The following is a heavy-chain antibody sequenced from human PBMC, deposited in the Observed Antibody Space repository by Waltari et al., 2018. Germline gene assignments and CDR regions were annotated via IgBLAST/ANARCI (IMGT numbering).Heavy chain of an antibody. V-gene: IGHV3-30-3*01. D-gene: IGHD4-17*01. J-gene: IGHJ4*02. CDR3: ARASAPFYGDYAGY. CDR2: ISYDGSNK. Sequence: QVQLVESGGGVVQPGRSLRLSCAASGFTFSSYAMHWVRQAPGKGLEWVAVISYDGSNKYYADSVKGRFTISRDNSKNTLYLQMNSLRAEDTAVYYCARASAPFYGDYAGYWGQGTLVTVSS. CDR1: GFTFSSYA.